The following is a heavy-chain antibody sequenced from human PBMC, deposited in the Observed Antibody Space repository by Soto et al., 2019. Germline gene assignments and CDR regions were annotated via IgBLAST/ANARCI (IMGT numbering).Heavy chain of an antibody. CDR3: AKEMGDYYDSSGSWFDP. Sequence: GGSLRLSCTASGFTFSSYVMSWVRQAPGKGLEWVSAISGSGGNTYYADSVKGRFTTSRDNSKNTLFLQMNSLRAEDTALYFCAKEMGDYYDSSGSWFDPWGQGTLVTVSS. V-gene: IGHV3-23*01. CDR1: GFTFSSYV. CDR2: ISGSGGNT. J-gene: IGHJ5*02. D-gene: IGHD3-22*01.